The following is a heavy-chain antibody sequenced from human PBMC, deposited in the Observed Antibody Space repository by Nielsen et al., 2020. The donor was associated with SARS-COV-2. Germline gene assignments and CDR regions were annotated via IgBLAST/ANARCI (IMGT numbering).Heavy chain of an antibody. Sequence: ASVKVSCKASGYTFTGYYMHWVRQAPGQGLEWMGGINPNSGGTNYAQKFQGRVTMTRDTSISTAYMELSRLRSDDTAVYYCASPSAPYYYMDVWGKGTTVTVSS. CDR2: INPNSGGT. V-gene: IGHV1-2*02. J-gene: IGHJ6*03. CDR3: ASPSAPYYYMDV. CDR1: GYTFTGYY.